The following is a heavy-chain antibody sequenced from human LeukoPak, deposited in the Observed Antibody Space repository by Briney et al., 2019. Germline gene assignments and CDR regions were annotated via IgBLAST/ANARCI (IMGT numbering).Heavy chain of an antibody. V-gene: IGHV4-34*01. Sequence: SETLSLTCAVYGGSFSGYYWSWIRQPPGKGLEWIGEINHSGSTNYNPSLKSRVTISVDTSKNQFSLKLSSVTAADTAVYYCARDTSYSFDYWGQGTLVTVSS. D-gene: IGHD1-26*01. J-gene: IGHJ4*02. CDR3: ARDTSYSFDY. CDR1: GGSFSGYY. CDR2: INHSGST.